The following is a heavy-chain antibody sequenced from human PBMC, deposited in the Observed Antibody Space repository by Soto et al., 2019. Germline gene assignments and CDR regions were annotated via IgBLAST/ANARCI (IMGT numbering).Heavy chain of an antibody. V-gene: IGHV4-59*01. CDR2: IYYSGST. Sequence: SETLSLTCTVSGGSISSYYWSWIRQPPGKGLEWIGYIYYSGSTNYNPSLKSRVTISVDTSKNQFSLKLSSVTAADTAVYYCARVGYNWNDVGYNWFDPWGQGTLVTVSS. CDR1: GGSISSYY. D-gene: IGHD1-1*01. CDR3: ARVGYNWNDVGYNWFDP. J-gene: IGHJ5*02.